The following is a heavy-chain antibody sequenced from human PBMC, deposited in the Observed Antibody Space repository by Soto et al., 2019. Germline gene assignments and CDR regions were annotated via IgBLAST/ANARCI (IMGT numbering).Heavy chain of an antibody. J-gene: IGHJ4*02. CDR1: GGSFSGYY. D-gene: IGHD2-8*02. CDR2: INHSGST. CDR3: ARDKITGLFDY. Sequence: QVQLQQWGAGLLKPSETLSLTCAVYGGSFSGYYWTWIRQPPGTGLEWIGEINHSGSTNYNPSLTSRVTISVDTSKNQFSLKLTSVTAADTAVYYCARDKITGLFDYWCQGTLVNVSS. V-gene: IGHV4-34*01.